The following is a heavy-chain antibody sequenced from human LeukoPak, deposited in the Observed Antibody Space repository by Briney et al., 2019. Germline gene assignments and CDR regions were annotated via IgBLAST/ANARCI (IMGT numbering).Heavy chain of an antibody. V-gene: IGHV3-7*01. J-gene: IGHJ4*02. CDR1: GFTFSSHR. Sequence: GGSLRLSCVASGFTFSSHRMSWVRQAPGKGLEWVANINQDGSQRHYVDSVKGRFTISRDNAKNLLYLQMNSLGAEDTAVYYCVRGGYSSFDYWGQGTLVTVSS. D-gene: IGHD3-10*01. CDR2: INQDGSQR. CDR3: VRGGYSSFDY.